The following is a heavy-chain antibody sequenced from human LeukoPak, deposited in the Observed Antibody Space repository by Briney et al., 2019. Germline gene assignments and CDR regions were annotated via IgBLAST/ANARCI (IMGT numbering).Heavy chain of an antibody. CDR3: AKVKEMYSSGSYYFDY. CDR2: IPYDGFNP. V-gene: IGHV3-30*18. J-gene: IGHJ4*02. D-gene: IGHD6-19*01. CDR1: GLTFSNYG. Sequence: GGSLRLSCAASGLTFSNYGMHWVRQAPGKGLEWVAVIPYDGFNPYYADSVKGRFTISRDNSKNTLWLQMNSLRAEGTAVYYCAKVKEMYSSGSYYFDYWGQGTLVTVSS.